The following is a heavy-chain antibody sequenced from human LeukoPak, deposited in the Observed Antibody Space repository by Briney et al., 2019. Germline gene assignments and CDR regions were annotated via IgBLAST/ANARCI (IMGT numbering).Heavy chain of an antibody. CDR3: ARDKGEYCSGGSCHGEEAFDI. D-gene: IGHD2-15*01. V-gene: IGHV1-69*04. J-gene: IGHJ3*02. CDR2: IIPILGIA. Sequence: GASVKVSCKASGGTFTNYAINWVRQAPGQGLEWMGRIIPILGIANYAQKFQGRVTITADKSTSTAYMELSSLRSEDTAVYYCARDKGEYCSGGSCHGEEAFDIWGQGTMVTVSS. CDR1: GGTFTNYA.